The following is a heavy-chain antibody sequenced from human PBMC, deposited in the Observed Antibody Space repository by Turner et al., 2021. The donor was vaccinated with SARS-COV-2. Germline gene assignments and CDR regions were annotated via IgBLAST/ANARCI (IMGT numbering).Heavy chain of an antibody. D-gene: IGHD1-20*01. CDR2: SSAYNGNT. CDR1: GYTFTSSD. V-gene: IGHV1-18*01. J-gene: IGHJ5*02. CDR3: AASYHTSNGILNWFDP. Sequence: QLQLAQSGAQVKKPAAAVTGSCKASGYTFTSSDISWVRQDPGQGLEWMGWSSAYNGNTKYAQKLQGRATMTTGKTTNTAYMELRSLRTDDTAADYCAASYHTSNGILNWFDPWGQGTLVTVSS.